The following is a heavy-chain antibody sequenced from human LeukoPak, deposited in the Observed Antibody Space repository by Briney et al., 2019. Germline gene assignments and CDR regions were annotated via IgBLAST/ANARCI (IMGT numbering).Heavy chain of an antibody. CDR1: GFTFSSYA. CDR2: ISGSGGST. Sequence: PGGSLRLSCAASGFTFSSYAMSWVRQAPGKGLEWVSAISGSGGSTHYADSVKGRFTISRDNSKNTLYLQMNSLRAEDTAVYYCAKDNRIQLWEPFDYWGQGTLVTVSS. CDR3: AKDNRIQLWEPFDY. D-gene: IGHD5-18*01. V-gene: IGHV3-23*01. J-gene: IGHJ4*02.